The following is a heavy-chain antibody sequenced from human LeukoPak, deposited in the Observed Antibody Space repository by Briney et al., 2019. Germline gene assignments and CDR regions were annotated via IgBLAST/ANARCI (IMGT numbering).Heavy chain of an antibody. D-gene: IGHD1-1*01. CDR1: GGSIRSGSYY. J-gene: IGHJ6*03. V-gene: IGHV4-39*07. CDR3: ARAGNYYYYYMDV. Sequence: SETLSLTCTVSGGSIRSGSYYWDWIRQPPGKGLEWIGSIYYSGSTYYNSSLKSRVTISVDTSKNQFSLRPSSVTAADTAVYYCARAGNYYYYYMDVWGKGTTVTVSS. CDR2: IYYSGST.